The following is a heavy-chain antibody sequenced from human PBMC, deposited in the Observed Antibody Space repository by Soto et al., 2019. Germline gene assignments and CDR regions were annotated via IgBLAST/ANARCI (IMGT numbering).Heavy chain of an antibody. CDR3: ARDFGALGAFA. V-gene: IGHV3-30*03. J-gene: IGHJ6*02. Sequence: WRSLRLSGAASGFTFSSYGMHWVRQAPGKGLEWVAVISYDGSNKYYADSVKGRFPISRENGKNSVYLQMNSLRGDDTAVYYCARDFGALGAFAWGQGTTVTVSS. CDR2: ISYDGSNK. D-gene: IGHD1-26*01. CDR1: GFTFSSYG.